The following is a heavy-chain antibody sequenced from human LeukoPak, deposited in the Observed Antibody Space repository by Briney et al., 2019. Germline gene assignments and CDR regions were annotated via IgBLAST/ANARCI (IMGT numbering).Heavy chain of an antibody. V-gene: IGHV1-46*01. J-gene: IGHJ3*02. CDR2: INPSGGST. Sequence: ASVKVSCKASGYTFTSYYMHWVRQAPGQGLEWMGIINPSGGSTSYAQKFQGRVTMTRDTSTNTVYMELSSLRSEDTAVYYCARVVVGDIAAFDIWGQGTMVTVSS. CDR1: GYTFTSYY. CDR3: ARVVVGDIAAFDI. D-gene: IGHD4-17*01.